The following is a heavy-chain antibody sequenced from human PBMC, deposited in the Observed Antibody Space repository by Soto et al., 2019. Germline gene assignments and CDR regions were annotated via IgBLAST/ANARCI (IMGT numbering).Heavy chain of an antibody. V-gene: IGHV3-30-3*01. J-gene: IGHJ2*01. CDR2: ISNDGSSE. Sequence: QVHLVESGGGVVQAGRSLRISCAATGFSFNFYAMYWVRQAPGKGLEWVAMISNDGSSENYADSVRGRFIISRDNSKKTLFLQMNSLRPEDTATYYCVRDSGANYGTFWYFDLWGRGTLVTVSS. D-gene: IGHD5-18*01. CDR1: GFSFNFYA. CDR3: VRDSGANYGTFWYFDL.